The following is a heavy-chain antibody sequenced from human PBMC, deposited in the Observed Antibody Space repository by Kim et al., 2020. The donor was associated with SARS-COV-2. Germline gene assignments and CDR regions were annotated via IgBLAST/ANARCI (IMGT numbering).Heavy chain of an antibody. V-gene: IGHV4-39*01. CDR3: ARHGRPERQLADL. CDR1: GGSISSSSYY. CDR2: IYYSGST. D-gene: IGHD1-1*01. J-gene: IGHJ4*02. Sequence: SETLSLTCTVSGGSISSSSYYWGWIRQPPGKGLEWIGSIYYSGSTYYNPSLKSRVTISVDTSKNQFSLKLSSVTAADTAVYYCARHGRPERQLADLWGQGTLVTVSS.